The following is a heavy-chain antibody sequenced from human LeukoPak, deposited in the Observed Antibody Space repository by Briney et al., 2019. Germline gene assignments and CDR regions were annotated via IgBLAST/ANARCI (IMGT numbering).Heavy chain of an antibody. Sequence: ASVKVSFKSSVYTFTSYGISWVRPAPGRGLEGMGWMSAYNGNTNYAQKLQGRVTMTTDTSTSTAYMELRSLRSDDTAVYYCARDVVVPAAIPDGYFQHWGQGTLVTVSS. J-gene: IGHJ1*01. CDR1: VYTFTSYG. CDR3: ARDVVVPAAIPDGYFQH. V-gene: IGHV1-18*01. D-gene: IGHD2-2*02. CDR2: MSAYNGNT.